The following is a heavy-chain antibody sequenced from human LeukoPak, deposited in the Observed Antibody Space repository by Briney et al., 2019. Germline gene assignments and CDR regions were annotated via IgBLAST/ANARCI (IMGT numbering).Heavy chain of an antibody. D-gene: IGHD3-22*01. Sequence: GGTLRLSCAASGFTFSSYGMSWVRQAPGKGLEWVSSISSSSSYIYYADSVKGRFTISRDNAKNSLYLQMNSLRAEDTAVYYCARDPPLDYDSSGYYFDYWGQGTLVTVSS. CDR2: ISSSSSYI. CDR3: ARDPPLDYDSSGYYFDY. CDR1: GFTFSSYG. V-gene: IGHV3-21*01. J-gene: IGHJ4*02.